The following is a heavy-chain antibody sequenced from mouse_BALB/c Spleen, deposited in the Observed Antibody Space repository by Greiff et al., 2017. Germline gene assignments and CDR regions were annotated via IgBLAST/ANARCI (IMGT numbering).Heavy chain of an antibody. J-gene: IGHJ1*01. CDR1: GFTFSSFG. CDR2: ISSCSSTI. Sequence: EVQVVESGGGLVQPGGSRKLSCAASGFTFSSFGMHWVRQAPEKGLEWVAYISSCSSTIYYADTVKGRFTISRDNPKNTLFLQMTSLRSEDTAMYYCARGYGNYWYFDVWGAGTTVTVSS. CDR3: ARGYGNYWYFDV. D-gene: IGHD2-1*01. V-gene: IGHV5-17*02.